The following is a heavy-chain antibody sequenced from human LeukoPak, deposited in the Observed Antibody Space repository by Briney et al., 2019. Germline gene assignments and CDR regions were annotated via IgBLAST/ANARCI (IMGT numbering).Heavy chain of an antibody. V-gene: IGHV1-46*01. CDR3: ARDHPHYDSSGYYSNYYYYMDV. J-gene: IGHJ6*03. CDR1: GYTFTSYY. CDR2: INPSGGST. D-gene: IGHD3-22*01. Sequence: ASVKVSCKASGYTFTSYYMHWVRQAPGQGLEWMGIINPSGGSTSYAQKFQGRVTMTRDMSTSTVYMELSSLRSEDTAVYYCARDHPHYDSSGYYSNYYYYMDVWGKGTTVTVSS.